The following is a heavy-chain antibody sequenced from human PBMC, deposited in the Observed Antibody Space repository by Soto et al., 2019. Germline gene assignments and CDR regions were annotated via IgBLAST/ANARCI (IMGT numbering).Heavy chain of an antibody. CDR1: GVTFSSYA. D-gene: IGHD2-2*01. V-gene: IGHV1-69*13. Sequence: SLKVSCKASGVTFSSYAISWVRQAPGQGLEWMGGIIPIFGTANYAQKFQGRVTITADESTSTAYMELSSLRSEDTAVYYCARDCSSTSCPPEYYYYGMDVWGQGTTVTVSS. CDR3: ARDCSSTSCPPEYYYYGMDV. J-gene: IGHJ6*02. CDR2: IIPIFGTA.